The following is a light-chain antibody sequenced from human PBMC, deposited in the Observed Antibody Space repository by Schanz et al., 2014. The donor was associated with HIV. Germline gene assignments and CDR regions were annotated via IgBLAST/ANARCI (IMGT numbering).Light chain of an antibody. J-gene: IGLJ2*01. CDR1: SSDAGGYNY. Sequence: QSALTQPASVSGSPGQSITISCTGTSSDAGGYNYVSWYQQHPGKAPKLMIYDVSNRPSGISNRFSGSKSGNTASLTISGLQTDDEGDYYCASYTTNRTMTFGGGTKLTVL. CDR3: ASYTTNRTMT. V-gene: IGLV2-14*01. CDR2: DVS.